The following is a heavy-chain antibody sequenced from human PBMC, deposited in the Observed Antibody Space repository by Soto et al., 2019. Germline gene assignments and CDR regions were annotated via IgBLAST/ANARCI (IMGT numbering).Heavy chain of an antibody. V-gene: IGHV4-34*02. D-gene: IGHD2-21*01. CDR3: ARGHIPVYGPVPDYFDS. CDR1: GGSLRGSY. J-gene: IGHJ4*02. Sequence: QVHLQQWDAGLLKPSETLSLICGVYGGSLRGSYWSWIRQPPGKALEWLGKVTHSGSTTFNPSLKSRVSVSVDTSDNQFSLKLTSVTAADTAVYYCARGHIPVYGPVPDYFDSWGQGTLVTVSS. CDR2: VTHSGST.